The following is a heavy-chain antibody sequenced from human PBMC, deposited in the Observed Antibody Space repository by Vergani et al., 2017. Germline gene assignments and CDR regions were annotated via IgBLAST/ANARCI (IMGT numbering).Heavy chain of an antibody. J-gene: IGHJ2*01. CDR1: GFTFSSYG. D-gene: IGHD6-13*01. V-gene: IGHV3-30*02. CDR2: IRYDGSSE. CDR3: VKDIAASGNYWYFDL. Sequence: QVQLVESGGGVVQPGGSLRLSCAASGFTFSSYGMHWVRQAPGKGLEWVSFIRYDGSSEYYGDSVKGRFTISRDNAKNSLYLQMNSLRAEDTALYYCVKDIAASGNYWYFDLWGRGTLVTVSS.